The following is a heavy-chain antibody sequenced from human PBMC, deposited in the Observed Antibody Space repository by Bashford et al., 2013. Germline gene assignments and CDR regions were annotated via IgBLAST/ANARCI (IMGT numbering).Heavy chain of an antibody. CDR3: ARSGYDTNGYYRDY. Sequence: GGSLRLSCAVSGFIVSGTYMTWVRQAPGKGLEWISVLYSGGTSYYADSVKGRFTVSRDDSSNTLYLQMTSLTPEDTAVYYCARSGYDTNGYYRDYWGQGTPGHRLL. J-gene: IGHJ4*02. CDR2: LYSGGTS. D-gene: IGHD3-22*01. V-gene: IGHV3-53*01. CDR1: GFIVSGTY.